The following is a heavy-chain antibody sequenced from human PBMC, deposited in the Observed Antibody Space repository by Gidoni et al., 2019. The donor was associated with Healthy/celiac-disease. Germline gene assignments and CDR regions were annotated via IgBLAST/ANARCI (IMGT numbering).Heavy chain of an antibody. Sequence: QVQLVESGGGVVQPGRSLRLSCAASGFTFSSYGMHWVRQAPGKGLEWVAVISYDGSNKYYADSVKGRFTISRDNSKNTLYLQMNSLRAEDTAVYYCANSYNPYYYYYMDVWGKGTTVTVSS. CDR2: ISYDGSNK. CDR1: GFTFSSYG. CDR3: ANSYNPYYYYYMDV. J-gene: IGHJ6*03. D-gene: IGHD1-1*01. V-gene: IGHV3-30*18.